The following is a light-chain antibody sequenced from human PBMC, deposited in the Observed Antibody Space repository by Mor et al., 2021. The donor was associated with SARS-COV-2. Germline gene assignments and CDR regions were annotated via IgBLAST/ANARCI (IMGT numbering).Light chain of an antibody. V-gene: IGLV1-44*01. J-gene: IGLJ1*01. CDR3: AVWDNSLNAFV. Sequence: ISCSGSSSNIGANSVNWYQQFPGMAPKLLIYANTQRPSGVPDRFSGSKSGTSASLAVRGLQAEDEAEFYCAVWDNSLNAFVFG. CDR2: ANT. CDR1: SSNIGANS.